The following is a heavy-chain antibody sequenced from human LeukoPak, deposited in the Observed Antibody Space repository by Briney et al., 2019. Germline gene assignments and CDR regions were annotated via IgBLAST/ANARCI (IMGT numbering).Heavy chain of an antibody. Sequence: PGGSLRLSCAASGFTFSSYGMSWVRQAPGKGLEWVSAISGSGGSTYYADSVKGRFTISRDNSNNTLYLQMNSLRAEDTAVYYCAKRAAYSRSSLVLPFDAFDLWGQGTMVTVSS. CDR2: ISGSGGST. D-gene: IGHD6-6*01. CDR1: GFTFSSYG. J-gene: IGHJ3*01. CDR3: AKRAAYSRSSLVLPFDAFDL. V-gene: IGHV3-23*01.